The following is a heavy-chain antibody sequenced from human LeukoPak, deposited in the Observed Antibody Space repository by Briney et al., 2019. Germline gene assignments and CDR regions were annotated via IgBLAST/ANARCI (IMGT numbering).Heavy chain of an antibody. CDR1: GFTFSNYD. CDR3: ARSSPHCSSASCYNDAFDL. V-gene: IGHV3-21*01. Sequence: GGSLRLSCAASGFTFSNYDMSWVRQAPGKGLEWVSSISSSSSYIYYADSVKGRFTISRDNAKNSLYLQMNSLRAEDTAVYYCARSSPHCSSASCYNDAFDLWGQGTMVTVSS. J-gene: IGHJ3*01. CDR2: ISSSSSYI. D-gene: IGHD2-2*02.